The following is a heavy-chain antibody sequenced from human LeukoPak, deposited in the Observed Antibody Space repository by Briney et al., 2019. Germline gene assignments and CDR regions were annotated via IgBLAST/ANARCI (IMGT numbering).Heavy chain of an antibody. J-gene: IGHJ6*04. V-gene: IGHV3-48*04. CDR1: GFTFSDYS. CDR3: AREWAVPAASGLDV. D-gene: IGHD2-2*01. CDR2: INSNSKTI. Sequence: PGGSLRLSCAASGFTFSDYSMNWVRQAPGKGLEWVSHINSNSKTIYYTDSVKGRFTISRDNAKNSLNLQMNSLRAEDTAVYYCAREWAVPAASGLDVWGKGTTVTVSS.